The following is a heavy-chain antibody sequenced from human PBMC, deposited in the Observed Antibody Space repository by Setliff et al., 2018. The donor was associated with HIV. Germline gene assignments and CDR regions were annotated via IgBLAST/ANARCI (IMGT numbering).Heavy chain of an antibody. CDR2: ISNTGNTI. J-gene: IGHJ4*02. Sequence: PGESLKISCAASGFTFSDYFMTWIRQAPGKGPEWVSYISNTGNTIYYTDSVKGRFTISRDNAKNSLYLQMNSLRAEDTAFYFCARVSISFGVIIRYYFDYWGQGTLVTVSS. D-gene: IGHD3-3*01. V-gene: IGHV3-11*04. CDR3: ARVSISFGVIIRYYFDY. CDR1: GFTFSDYF.